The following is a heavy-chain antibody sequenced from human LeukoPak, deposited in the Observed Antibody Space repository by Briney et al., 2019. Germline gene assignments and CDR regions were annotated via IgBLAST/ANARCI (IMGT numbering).Heavy chain of an antibody. CDR2: INQDGSEK. D-gene: IGHD3-10*01. CDR3: ARELWFGELYYYYYYMDV. Sequence: GGSLRLSCAASGFTFTTYWMSWVRQAPGKGLEWVANINQDGSEKYFVDSVKGRFTISRDNAKNSLYLQMNSLRAEDTAVYYCARELWFGELYYYYYYMDVWGKGTTVTVSS. CDR1: GFTFTTYW. V-gene: IGHV3-7*01. J-gene: IGHJ6*03.